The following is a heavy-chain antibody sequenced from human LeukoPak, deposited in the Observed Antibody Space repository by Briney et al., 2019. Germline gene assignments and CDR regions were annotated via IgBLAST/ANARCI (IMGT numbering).Heavy chain of an antibody. CDR1: GFSLSDYH. V-gene: IGHV3-48*01. CDR3: ARRGALAGTSDH. CDR2: ITSSGRTI. J-gene: IGHJ4*02. Sequence: GGSLRLSCTASGFSLSDYHMNWVRQAPGKGPEWVSYITSSGRTIYYADSVRGRFAVSRDNAKNSLFLQMSSLRAEDTAVYYCARRGALAGTSDHWGQGTLVTVSS. D-gene: IGHD6-19*01.